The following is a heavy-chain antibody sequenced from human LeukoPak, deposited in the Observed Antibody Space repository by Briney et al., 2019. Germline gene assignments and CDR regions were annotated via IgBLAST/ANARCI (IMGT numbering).Heavy chain of an antibody. J-gene: IGHJ5*02. D-gene: IGHD5-18*01. CDR3: ARGYSYGYGVDP. CDR2: IIPIFGTA. CDR1: GGTFSSYA. Sequence: SVKVSCKASGGTFSSYAISWVRRAPGQGLEWMGGIIPIFGTANYAQKFQGRVTITADKSTSTAYMELSSLRSEDTAVYYCARGYSYGYGVDPWGQGTLVTVSS. V-gene: IGHV1-69*06.